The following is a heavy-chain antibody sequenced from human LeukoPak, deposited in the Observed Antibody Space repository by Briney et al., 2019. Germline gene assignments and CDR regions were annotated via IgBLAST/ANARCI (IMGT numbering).Heavy chain of an antibody. J-gene: IGHJ4*02. Sequence: GGSLRLSCAASGFTFSTYTMNWVRQAPGKGLEWVSSISSSSTYIYYADSVKGRFTISRDNSKSTLYLQMNSLRAEDTAVYYCARDGYNYGNYWGQGTLVTVSS. CDR2: ISSSSTYI. V-gene: IGHV3-21*01. D-gene: IGHD5-24*01. CDR3: ARDGYNYGNY. CDR1: GFTFSTYT.